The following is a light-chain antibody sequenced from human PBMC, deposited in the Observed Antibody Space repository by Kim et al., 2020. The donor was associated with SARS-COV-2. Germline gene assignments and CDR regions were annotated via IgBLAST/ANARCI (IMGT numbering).Light chain of an antibody. V-gene: IGKV3-11*01. Sequence: EIVLTQSPATLSLSPGERATLSCRASQTVGIYLGWYQQKPGQAPRLLIYDASKRAPGIPVRFSGGGSGTDFTLTISSLEPEDFAVYYWQQRSNWPPITCGQGTRLEIK. CDR2: DAS. CDR1: QTVGIY. CDR3: QQRSNWPPIT. J-gene: IGKJ5*01.